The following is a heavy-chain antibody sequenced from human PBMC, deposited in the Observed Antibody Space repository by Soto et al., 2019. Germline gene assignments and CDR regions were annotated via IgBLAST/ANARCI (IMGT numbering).Heavy chain of an antibody. CDR1: GYTFTGYY. J-gene: IGHJ4*02. Sequence: ASVKVSCKASGYTFTGYYMHWVRQAPGQGLEWMGWINPNSGGTNYAQKFQGWVTMTRDTSISTAYMELSRLRSDDTAVYYCARETAAGTGIDYWGQGTLVTVSS. CDR2: INPNSGGT. V-gene: IGHV1-2*04. CDR3: ARETAAGTGIDY. D-gene: IGHD6-13*01.